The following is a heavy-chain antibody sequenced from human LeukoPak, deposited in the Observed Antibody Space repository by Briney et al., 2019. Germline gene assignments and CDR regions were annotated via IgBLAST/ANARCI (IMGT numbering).Heavy chain of an antibody. J-gene: IGHJ5*02. CDR1: GFTVSSNY. CDR3: ARESGSSSWYGVS. Sequence: PGGSLRLSCAASGFTVSSNYMSWVRQAPGKGLEWVSVIYSGGSTYYADSVKGRFTISRDNSKNTLYLQMNSLRAEDTAVYYCARESGSSSWYGVSWGQGTLVTVSS. V-gene: IGHV3-53*01. D-gene: IGHD6-13*01. CDR2: IYSGGST.